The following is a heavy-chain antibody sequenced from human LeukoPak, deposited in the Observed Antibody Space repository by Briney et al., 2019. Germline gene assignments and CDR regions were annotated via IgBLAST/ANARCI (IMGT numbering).Heavy chain of an antibody. Sequence: PGGSLRLSCAASVYTFSTYWMHCLRESRGRGLVWVSSITSYGTVTRYAGSVKGRFTISRDNAKNTLYLQMDSLRAEDTAVYFCASLTTVTGESAFDVWGQGTMVTVSS. J-gene: IGHJ3*01. CDR2: ITSYGTVT. CDR1: VYTFSTYW. CDR3: ASLTTVTGESAFDV. D-gene: IGHD4-17*01. V-gene: IGHV3-74*01.